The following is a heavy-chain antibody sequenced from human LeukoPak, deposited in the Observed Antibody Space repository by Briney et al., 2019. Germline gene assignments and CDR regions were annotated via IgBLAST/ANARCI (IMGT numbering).Heavy chain of an antibody. V-gene: IGHV3-64D*06. CDR1: GFTFSSCG. J-gene: IGHJ4*02. CDR3: VSGYCSSTSSRFAY. D-gene: IGHD2-2*01. CDR2: MTSNGGST. Sequence: PGGSLRLSCSASGFTFSSCGMHWVRQAPGKGLEYVSSMTSNGGSTYYADSVKGRFTIPRDNSKNTLFLQMSSLRAEDTAVYYCVSGYCSSTSSRFAYWGQGTLVTVSS.